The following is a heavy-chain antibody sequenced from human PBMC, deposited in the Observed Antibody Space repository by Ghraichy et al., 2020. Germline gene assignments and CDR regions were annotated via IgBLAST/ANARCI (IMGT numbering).Heavy chain of an antibody. D-gene: IGHD6-6*01. CDR1: GGSFSGYY. Sequence: SETLSLTCAVYGGSFSGYYWSWIRQPPGKGLEWIGEINHSGSTNYNPSLKSRVTISVDTSKNQFSLKLSSVTAADTAVYYCARGVGIAARPWGPPHGYYGMDVWGQGTTVTVSS. V-gene: IGHV4-34*01. CDR2: INHSGST. CDR3: ARGVGIAARPWGPPHGYYGMDV. J-gene: IGHJ6*02.